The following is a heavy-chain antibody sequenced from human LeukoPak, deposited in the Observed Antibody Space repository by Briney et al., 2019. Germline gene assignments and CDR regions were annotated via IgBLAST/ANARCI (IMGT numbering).Heavy chain of an antibody. CDR3: ARIDYGGNEAAFDY. V-gene: IGHV4-59*01. CDR2: IYYSGST. J-gene: IGHJ4*02. Sequence: SETLSLTCTVSGGSISSYYWSWLRQPPGKGLEWIGYIYYSGSTNYNPSLKSRVTISVDTSKNQFSLKLSSATAADTAVYYCARIDYGGNEAAFDYWGQGTLVTVSS. D-gene: IGHD4-23*01. CDR1: GGSISSYY.